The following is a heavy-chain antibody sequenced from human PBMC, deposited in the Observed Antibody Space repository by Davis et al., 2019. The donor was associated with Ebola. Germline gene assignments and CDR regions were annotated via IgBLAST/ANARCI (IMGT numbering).Heavy chain of an antibody. CDR3: ARGFEFTIDWPYYHYYMDV. V-gene: IGHV1-2*02. CDR2: INPNSGGT. CDR1: GYTFTGYY. J-gene: IGHJ6*03. D-gene: IGHD3-9*01. Sequence: ASVKVSCKASGYTFTGYYMHWVRQAPGQGLEWMGWINPNSGGTNYAQKFQGRVTMTRDTSISTAYMELSRLRSDDTAVYFCARGFEFTIDWPYYHYYMDVWGKGASVTVSS.